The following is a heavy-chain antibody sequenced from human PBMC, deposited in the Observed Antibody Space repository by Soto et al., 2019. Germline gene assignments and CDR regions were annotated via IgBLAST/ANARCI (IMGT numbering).Heavy chain of an antibody. V-gene: IGHV4-59*08. CDR1: GVSIDGRN. CDR3: VRQTIGSLHCLVDV. Sequence: QLQLQESGPGLVKPSDTLSLTCTDSGVSIDGRNCAWIRQPPGKGLEWVGYVYYDGVSSYKPSVKSRLALPVDTSKRQFSLQLRSLSAADTAVYYCVRQTIGSLHCLVDVWGRWTTVTVSS. D-gene: IGHD2-21*01. CDR2: VYYDGVS. J-gene: IGHJ6*02.